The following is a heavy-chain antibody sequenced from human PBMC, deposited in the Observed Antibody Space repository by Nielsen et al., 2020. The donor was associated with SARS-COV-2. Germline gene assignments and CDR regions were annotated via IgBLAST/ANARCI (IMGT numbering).Heavy chain of an antibody. J-gene: IGHJ3*02. CDR3: ARGWIVVVPAASARGDAFDI. CDR2: INTNTGNP. V-gene: IGHV7-4-1*02. D-gene: IGHD2-2*01. CDR1: GYTFTSYA. Sequence: ASVKVSCKASGYTFTSYAMNWVRQAPGQGLEWMGWINTNTGNPTYAQGFTGRFVFSLDTSVSTAYLQISRLKAEDTAVYYCARGWIVVVPAASARGDAFDIWGQGTMVTVSS.